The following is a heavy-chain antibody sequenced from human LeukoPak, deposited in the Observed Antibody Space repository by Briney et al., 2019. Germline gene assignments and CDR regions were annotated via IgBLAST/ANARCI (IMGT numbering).Heavy chain of an antibody. CDR3: AGGGEELEFDY. V-gene: IGHV1-8*02. D-gene: IGHD1-1*01. Sequence: ASVKVSCKASGGTFSSYAISWVRQATGQGLEWMGWMNPNSGNTGYVQKFQGRVTMTRNTSISTAYMELSSLRSEDTAVYYCAGGGEELEFDYWGQGTLVTVSS. J-gene: IGHJ4*02. CDR2: MNPNSGNT. CDR1: GGTFSSYA.